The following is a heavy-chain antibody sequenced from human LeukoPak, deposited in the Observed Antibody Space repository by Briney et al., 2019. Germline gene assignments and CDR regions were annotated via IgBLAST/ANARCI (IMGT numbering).Heavy chain of an antibody. CDR1: GGSISSSSYY. J-gene: IGHJ3*01. Sequence: PAETLSLTCTVSGGSISSSSYYWSWIRQPPGKGLEWILYIYYSGRPNYNPSLKSRVTISVDTSKNQFSLKLSSVTAADTAVYYCARAISDSLGRHYDLPNLWGQGTMVTVSS. D-gene: IGHD3-3*01. CDR3: ARAISDSLGRHYDLPNL. V-gene: IGHV4-61*01. CDR2: IYYSGRP.